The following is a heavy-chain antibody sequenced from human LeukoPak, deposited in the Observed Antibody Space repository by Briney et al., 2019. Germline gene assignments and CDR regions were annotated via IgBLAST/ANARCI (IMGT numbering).Heavy chain of an antibody. V-gene: IGHV3-23*01. Sequence: PGGSLRLSCAASGFTLSTYAMRWVRQTPGKGLEWVAATSSSDAGTYHADSVKGRFTISRDNSKNTLYLQMNSLRADDTAVYYCAKRRGLELTYYYHMDVWGKGTTVTVSS. J-gene: IGHJ6*03. D-gene: IGHD1-7*01. CDR1: GFTLSTYA. CDR3: AKRRGLELTYYYHMDV. CDR2: TSSSDAGT.